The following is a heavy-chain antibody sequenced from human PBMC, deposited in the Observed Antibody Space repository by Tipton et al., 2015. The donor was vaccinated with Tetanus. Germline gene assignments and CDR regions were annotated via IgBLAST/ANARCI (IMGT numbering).Heavy chain of an antibody. J-gene: IGHJ5*02. CDR3: ARGQLLSRDWFDP. D-gene: IGHD2-2*01. CDR2: IYYSGRT. CDR1: GASISSGGYY. V-gene: IGHV4-31*11. Sequence: LRLSCAVSGASISSGGYYWSWIRQHPGKGLEWVGYIYYSGRTNYNPSLKSRVTISVDTSKNQFSLKLSSVTAADTAVYYCARGQLLSRDWFDPWGQGTLVTVSS.